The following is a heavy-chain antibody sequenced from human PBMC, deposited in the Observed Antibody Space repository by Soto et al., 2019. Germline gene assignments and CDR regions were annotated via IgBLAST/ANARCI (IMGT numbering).Heavy chain of an antibody. CDR2: INAYNGNT. CDR1: GYTFTRYG. J-gene: IGHJ4*02. D-gene: IGHD3-16*02. V-gene: IGHV1-18*01. Sequence: AAVKVSCQACGYTFTRYGISWVRQAAGKELAWMGWINAYNGNTNYAQKLQGRVTMTTDATTSTAYLEQRSLRSDDTAVYYCARDRMASTYYDYVWGSYRPNFDYWGQGTLVTVSS. CDR3: ARDRMASTYYDYVWGSYRPNFDY.